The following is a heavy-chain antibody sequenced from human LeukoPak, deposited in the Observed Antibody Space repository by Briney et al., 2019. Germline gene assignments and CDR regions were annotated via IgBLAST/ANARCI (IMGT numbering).Heavy chain of an antibody. CDR2: IYYSGST. V-gene: IGHV4-39*07. D-gene: IGHD2-2*01. CDR1: GGSISSSSYY. CDR3: ARENQRADAFDI. Sequence: SETPSLTCTVSGGSISSSSYYWGWIRQPPGKGLEWIGSIYYSGSTYYNPSLKSRVTISVDTSKNQFSLKLSSVTAADTAVYYCARENQRADAFDIWGQGTMVTVSS. J-gene: IGHJ3*02.